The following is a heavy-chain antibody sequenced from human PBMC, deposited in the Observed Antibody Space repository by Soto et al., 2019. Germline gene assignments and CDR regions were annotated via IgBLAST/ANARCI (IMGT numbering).Heavy chain of an antibody. CDR2: ISYDGSNK. J-gene: IGHJ4*02. CDR1: GFTFSSYG. V-gene: IGHV3-30*03. Sequence: QVQLVESGGGVVQPGRSLRISCAASGFTFSSYGMHWVRQAPGKGLEWVAVISYDGSNKYYADCVKGRFTISRDNSKNRLYLQMNCLRAEDTAVYYCATREGSGFDYWGQGTLVTVSS. CDR3: ATREGSGFDY.